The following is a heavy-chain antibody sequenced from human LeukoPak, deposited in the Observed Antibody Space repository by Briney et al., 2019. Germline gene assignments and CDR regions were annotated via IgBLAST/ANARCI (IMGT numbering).Heavy chain of an antibody. J-gene: IGHJ4*02. V-gene: IGHV1-18*01. D-gene: IGHD6-19*01. Sequence: FQGRVTMTTDTSTSTAYMELRSLRSDGTAVYYCARDAVAGSSYFDYWGQGTLVTVSS. CDR3: ARDAVAGSSYFDY.